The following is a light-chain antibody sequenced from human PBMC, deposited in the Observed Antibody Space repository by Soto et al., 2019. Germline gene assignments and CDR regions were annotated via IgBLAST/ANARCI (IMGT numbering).Light chain of an antibody. V-gene: IGKV3-20*01. Sequence: EIVLTQSPGTLSLSPGERGTLSCRASQSVSNNYLAWYQQKPGQAPRLLIYGASNRATGIPDRFSGSGSGTDFTLTISRLEPEDFAVYYCQQYTSSLITFGQGTRLEIK. CDR1: QSVSNNY. CDR2: GAS. J-gene: IGKJ5*01. CDR3: QQYTSSLIT.